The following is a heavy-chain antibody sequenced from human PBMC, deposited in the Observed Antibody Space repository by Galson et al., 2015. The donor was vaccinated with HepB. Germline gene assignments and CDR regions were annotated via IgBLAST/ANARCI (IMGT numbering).Heavy chain of an antibody. V-gene: IGHV3-23*01. Sequence: SLRLSCAASGFTSSNYAMSWVRQAPGKGLEWVSVISDSGDPAYYADSVKGRFTIPRDNSKNTLSLQMNSLRAEDTAVYYSAKDGPRSSWFSRDEYSYYYMDVWGKGTTVTVSS. CDR3: AKDGPRSSWFSRDEYSYYYMDV. CDR1: GFTSSNYA. CDR2: ISDSGDPA. J-gene: IGHJ6*03. D-gene: IGHD6-13*01.